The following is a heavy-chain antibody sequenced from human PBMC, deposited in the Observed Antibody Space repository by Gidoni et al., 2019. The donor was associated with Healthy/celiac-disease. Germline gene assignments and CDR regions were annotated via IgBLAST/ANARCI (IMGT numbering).Heavy chain of an antibody. CDR2: INHSGST. V-gene: IGHV4-34*01. CDR3: ARGLHPDYYDSSGGY. J-gene: IGHJ4*02. D-gene: IGHD3-22*01. CDR1: GGSFSGYY. Sequence: QVQLQQWGAGLLKPSETLSLTCAVYGGSFSGYYWSWIRQPPGKGLEWIGEINHSGSTNYNPSLKSRVTISVDTSKNQFSLKLSSVTAADTAVYYCARGLHPDYYDSSGGYWGQGTLVTVSS.